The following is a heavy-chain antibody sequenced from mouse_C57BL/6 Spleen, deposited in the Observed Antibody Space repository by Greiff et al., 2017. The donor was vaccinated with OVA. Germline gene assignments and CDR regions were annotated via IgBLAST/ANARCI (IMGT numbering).Heavy chain of an antibody. CDR1: GFSLTSYG. V-gene: IGHV2-6-1*01. D-gene: IGHD2-3*01. CDR2: IWSDGST. CDR3: ARQGGYDGYFYFDY. J-gene: IGHJ2*01. Sequence: VKLEESGPGLVAPSQSLSITCTVSGFSLTSYGVHWVRQPPGKGLEWLVVIWSDGSTTYNSALKSRLSISKDNSKSQVFLKMNSLQTDDTAMYYCARQGGYDGYFYFDYWGQGTTLTVSS.